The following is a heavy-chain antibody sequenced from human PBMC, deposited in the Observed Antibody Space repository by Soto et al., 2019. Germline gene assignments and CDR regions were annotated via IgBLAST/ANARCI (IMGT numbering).Heavy chain of an antibody. CDR3: AKDAIPYNGRHDAFDP. V-gene: IGHV3-23*01. Sequence: EVQLLESGGDLVQPGGTLILSCVASGYPFGDYAMRWVRQAPGKGLEWVSAIGPIEAHAPAYAASVKGRFTISRDNSRNILYLQMTNLRAEDTGVYYCAKDAIPYNGRHDAFDPWGQGPMVTVSS. D-gene: IGHD2-2*02. J-gene: IGHJ3*01. CDR2: IGPIEAHAP. CDR1: GYPFGDYA.